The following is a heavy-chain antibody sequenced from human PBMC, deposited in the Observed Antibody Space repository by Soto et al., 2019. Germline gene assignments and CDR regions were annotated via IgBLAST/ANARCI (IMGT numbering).Heavy chain of an antibody. J-gene: IGHJ6*02. V-gene: IGHV1-69*02. CDR2: IIPIPAIA. D-gene: IGHD1-20*01. Sequence: QVQLVQSGAEVTKPGSSVRVACKASGGNFVTYTISWVRQAPGRGLEWVGRIIPIPAIANYAQNFQGRVTITADKSTSTIYMELSSLRSEDTAIYYCASDNWNDGYYYGLDVWGQGTTVTVSS. CDR1: GGNFVTYT. CDR3: ASDNWNDGYYYGLDV.